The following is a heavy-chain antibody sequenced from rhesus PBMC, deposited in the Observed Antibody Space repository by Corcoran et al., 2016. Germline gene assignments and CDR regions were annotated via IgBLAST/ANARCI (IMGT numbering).Heavy chain of an antibody. V-gene: IGHV4-160*01. CDR3: AREYYEEDYCDY. Sequence: QVQLQESGPGLVKPSEALSLTCAVSGGSISSNYWIWIRLPPGTGMEWIGRISGSGGSTDYNPSLKSRVTSATDTSKNQVCLKLSAVTAADTAVYYGAREYYEEDYCDYWGQGVLVTVSA. D-gene: IGHD3-9*01. J-gene: IGHJ4*01. CDR2: ISGSGGST. CDR1: GGSISSNY.